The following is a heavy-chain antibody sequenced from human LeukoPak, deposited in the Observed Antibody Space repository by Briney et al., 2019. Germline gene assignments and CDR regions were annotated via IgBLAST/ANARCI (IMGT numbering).Heavy chain of an antibody. D-gene: IGHD3-10*01. J-gene: IGHJ4*02. CDR3: TRDRYYYGSGNTFDY. V-gene: IGHV3-49*04. Sequence: GGSLRLSCTASGFTFGDYAMNWVRQAPGKGLEWVGFIRSKTYGGTTEYAASVKGRFTISRDDSKSIAYLQMNSLKTEGTAVYYCTRDRYYYGSGNTFDYWGQGTLVTVSS. CDR2: IRSKTYGGTT. CDR1: GFTFGDYA.